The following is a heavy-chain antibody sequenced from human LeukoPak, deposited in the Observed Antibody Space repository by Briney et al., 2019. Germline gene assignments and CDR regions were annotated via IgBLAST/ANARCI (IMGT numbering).Heavy chain of an antibody. D-gene: IGHD4-17*01. CDR3: ATYWPGPYGDYEGYYYMDV. Sequence: GSSVKVSCKASGGTFSSYAISWVRQAPGQGLEWMGRMIPIFGTANYAQKFQGRVTITTDESTSTAYMELSSLRSEDTAVYYCATYWPGPYGDYEGYYYMDVWGKGTTVTVSS. CDR1: GGTFSSYA. CDR2: MIPIFGTA. J-gene: IGHJ6*03. V-gene: IGHV1-69*05.